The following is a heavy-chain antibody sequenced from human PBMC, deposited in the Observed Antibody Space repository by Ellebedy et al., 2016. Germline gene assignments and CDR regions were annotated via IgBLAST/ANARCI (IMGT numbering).Heavy chain of an antibody. CDR2: IWNDGSNK. V-gene: IGHV3-33*01. CDR1: GFTFSDYF. CDR3: ARPDSEDNYMDV. Sequence: GGSLRLXXEASGFTFSDYFMHWVRQAPGKGLEWVAVIWNDGSNKAYAASVKGRFTISRDESKNTLYLQMNSLSSEDTAVYYCARPDSEDNYMDVWGKGTAVTVSS. J-gene: IGHJ6*03.